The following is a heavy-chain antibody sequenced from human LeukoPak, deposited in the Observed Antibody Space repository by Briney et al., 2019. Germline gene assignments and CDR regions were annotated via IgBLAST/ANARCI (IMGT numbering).Heavy chain of an antibody. J-gene: IGHJ4*02. CDR2: IYTSGST. CDR3: ARDSIQLWDFDY. Sequence: SETLSLTCTVSGGSISSGSYYWSWIRQPAGKGLEWIGRIYTSGSTNYNPSLKSRVTISVDTSKNQFSLKLSSVTAADTAVYYCARDSIQLWDFDYWGQGTLVTVSS. D-gene: IGHD5-18*01. CDR1: GGSISSGSYY. V-gene: IGHV4-61*02.